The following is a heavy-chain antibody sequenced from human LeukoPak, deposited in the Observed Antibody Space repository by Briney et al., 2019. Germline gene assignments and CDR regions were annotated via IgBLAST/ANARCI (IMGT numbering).Heavy chain of an antibody. J-gene: IGHJ6*02. CDR3: ARGRSGDSSSWYYYCYGMDV. CDR2: MNPNSGNT. CDR1: GYTFTSYD. Sequence: ASVTVSFKASGYTFTSYDINWVRQATGQGLEWMGWMNPNSGNTGYAQKFQGRVTMTRNTYISTAYMELSSLRSEDTAVYYCARGRSGDSSSWYYYCYGMDVWGQGTTVTVSS. V-gene: IGHV1-8*02. D-gene: IGHD6-13*01.